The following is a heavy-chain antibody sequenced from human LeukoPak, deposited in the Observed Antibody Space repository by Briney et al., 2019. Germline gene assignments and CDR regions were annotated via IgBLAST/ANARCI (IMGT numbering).Heavy chain of an antibody. Sequence: SVKVSCKASGGTFSSYAISWVRQAPGQGLEWMGRIIPIFGTANYAQKFQGRVTITTDESTSTAYMELSSLRSEDTAVYYCARDRGYDSSGYDDYSGQGTLVTVSS. J-gene: IGHJ4*02. CDR2: IIPIFGTA. CDR3: ARDRGYDSSGYDDY. D-gene: IGHD3-22*01. CDR1: GGTFSSYA. V-gene: IGHV1-69*05.